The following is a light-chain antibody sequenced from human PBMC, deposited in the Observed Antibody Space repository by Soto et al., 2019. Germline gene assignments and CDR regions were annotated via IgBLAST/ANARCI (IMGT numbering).Light chain of an antibody. CDR2: GAS. CDR3: LQYRSSPPAYT. CDR1: QYVSGSY. V-gene: IGKV3-20*01. Sequence: ESVLTQSPGTLSLSPGDRATLSCRASQYVSGSYFAWYQQKPGQAPRLLIYGASSRATGIPVRFSGSGSGTDFTLTINRREPEDFAVYYCLQYRSSPPAYTFGQGTKLEIK. J-gene: IGKJ2*01.